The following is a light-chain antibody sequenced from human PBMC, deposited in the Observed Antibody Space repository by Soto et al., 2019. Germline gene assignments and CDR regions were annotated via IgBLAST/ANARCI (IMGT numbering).Light chain of an antibody. J-gene: IGKJ4*01. CDR2: GAS. CDR3: QQYIRSPLT. Sequence: EIVMTQSPATLSVSPLEVATLSCMASQSVSSKLAWYQQKPGQAPRLLIYGASSRASGIPNRFSGSGSGTDFTLTIGRLEPEDFAVYYCQQYIRSPLTFGGGTKVDIK. V-gene: IGKV3D-15*02. CDR1: QSVSSK.